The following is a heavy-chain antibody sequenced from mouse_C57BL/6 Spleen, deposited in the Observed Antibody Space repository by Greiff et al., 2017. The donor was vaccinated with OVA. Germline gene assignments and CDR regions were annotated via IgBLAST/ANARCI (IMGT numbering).Heavy chain of an antibody. Sequence: QVQLQQPGAELVRPGSSVKLSCKASGYTFTSYWMDWVKQRPGQGLEWIGNIYPSDSETHYNQKFKDKATLTVDKSYSPAYMQLRSLTSEDSAVYYCARANWDEDYAMDYWGQGTSVTVSS. CDR2: IYPSDSET. CDR1: GYTFTSYW. V-gene: IGHV1-61*01. CDR3: ARANWDEDYAMDY. J-gene: IGHJ4*01. D-gene: IGHD4-1*01.